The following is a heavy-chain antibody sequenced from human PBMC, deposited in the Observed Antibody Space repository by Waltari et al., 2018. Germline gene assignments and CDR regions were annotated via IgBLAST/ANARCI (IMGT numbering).Heavy chain of an antibody. CDR1: GGSISSHY. CDR3: ARDLEWLINWFDP. J-gene: IGHJ5*02. D-gene: IGHD3-3*01. V-gene: IGHV4-59*11. CDR2: IYYSGST. Sequence: QVQLQESGPGLVKPSETLSLTCTVSGGSISSHYWSWIRQPPGKGLEWIGYIYYSGSTNYNPSLKSRVTISVDTSKNQFSLKLSSVTAADTAVYYCARDLEWLINWFDPWGQGTLVTVSS.